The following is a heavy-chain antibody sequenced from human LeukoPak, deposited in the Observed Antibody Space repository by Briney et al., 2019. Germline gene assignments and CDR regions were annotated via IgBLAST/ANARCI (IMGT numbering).Heavy chain of an antibody. CDR2: ISSSSSTI. CDR3: ARDGGSYYYDSSGYYYFDY. CDR1: GFTFSSYS. J-gene: IGHJ4*02. V-gene: IGHV3-48*01. Sequence: GGSLRLSCAASGFTFSSYSMNWVRQAPGKGLEWVSYISSSSSTIYCADSVKGRFTISRDNAKNSLYLQMNSLRAEDTAVYYCARDGGSYYYDSSGYYYFDYWGQGTLVTVSS. D-gene: IGHD3-22*01.